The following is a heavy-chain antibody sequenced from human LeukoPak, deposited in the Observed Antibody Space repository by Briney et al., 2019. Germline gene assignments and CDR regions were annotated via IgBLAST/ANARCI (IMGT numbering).Heavy chain of an antibody. Sequence: GGSLRLSCAASGFTFSSYAMSWVRQAPGKGLEWVSAISGSGGSTYYADSVKGRFTISRDNAKNSVYLQMNSLRAEDTAVYYCARDSGYEFDYWGQGTLVTVSS. CDR3: ARDSGYEFDY. D-gene: IGHD5-12*01. CDR1: GFTFSSYA. J-gene: IGHJ4*02. V-gene: IGHV3-23*01. CDR2: ISGSGGST.